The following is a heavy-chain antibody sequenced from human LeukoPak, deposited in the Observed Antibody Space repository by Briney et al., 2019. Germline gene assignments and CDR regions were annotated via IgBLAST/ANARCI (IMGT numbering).Heavy chain of an antibody. CDR1: GASLNISY. V-gene: IGHV4-59*01. Sequence: SETLSLTCTVSGASLNISYWSWIRQPPGKGLEWIGYIYYGGSTNYNPSLKSRVTISVDTSKNQFSLKLSSVTAADTAVYYCARGRSHFDYWGQGTLVTVSS. CDR3: ARGRSHFDY. D-gene: IGHD1-26*01. CDR2: IYYGGST. J-gene: IGHJ4*02.